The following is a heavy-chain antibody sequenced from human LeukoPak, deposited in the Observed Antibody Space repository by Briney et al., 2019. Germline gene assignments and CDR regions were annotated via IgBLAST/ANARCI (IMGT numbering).Heavy chain of an antibody. CDR2: IYHSGST. CDR1: GYSISSGYY. CDR3: ARAIAAAFGY. J-gene: IGHJ4*02. D-gene: IGHD6-13*01. Sequence: SETLSLTCTVSGYSISSGYYWGWIRQPPGKGLEWIGSIYHSGSTYYNPSLKSRVTISVDTSKNQFSLKLSSVTAADTAVYYCARAIAAAFGYWGQGTLVTVSS. V-gene: IGHV4-38-2*02.